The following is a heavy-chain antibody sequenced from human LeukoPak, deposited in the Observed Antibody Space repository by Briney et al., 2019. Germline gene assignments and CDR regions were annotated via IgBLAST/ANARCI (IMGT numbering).Heavy chain of an antibody. CDR1: GFTVSSND. J-gene: IGHJ4*02. V-gene: IGHV3-53*01. D-gene: IGHD1-14*01. CDR3: ARGVEPLAANTLAY. CDR2: LYSDGNT. Sequence: GGPLKLSCAASGFTVSSNDMNWGRQAPAKGLEWVSVLYSDGNTKYADSVQGRFTISRDNSKHTLYLEMTSLSPDDTAVYYCARGVEPLAANTLAYWGQGTLVTVSS.